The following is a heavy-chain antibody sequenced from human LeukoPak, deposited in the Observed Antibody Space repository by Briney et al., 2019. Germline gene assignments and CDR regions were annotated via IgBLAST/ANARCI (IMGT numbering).Heavy chain of an antibody. CDR1: GFTFSSYA. CDR2: ISYEASNK. Sequence: PGGSLRLSCAASGFTFSSYAMHWVRQAPGKGLEWVAVISYEASNKYYADSVKGRFTISRDNSKNMLYLQMNSLRAEDTAVYYCARDYLVGCTDTICYPIDYWGQGTLVTVSS. D-gene: IGHD2-8*02. CDR3: ARDYLVGCTDTICYPIDY. V-gene: IGHV3-30*01. J-gene: IGHJ4*02.